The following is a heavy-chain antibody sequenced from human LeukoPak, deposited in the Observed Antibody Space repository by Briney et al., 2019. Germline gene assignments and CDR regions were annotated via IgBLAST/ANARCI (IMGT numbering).Heavy chain of an antibody. J-gene: IGHJ4*02. V-gene: IGHV3-23*01. CDR3: AKDFITMVRGVTYYFDY. CDR2: ISFSGANS. Sequence: PGGSLRLSCAASGFTFSDSAMTWVRQAPGKGLDWVSLISFSGANSYYADSVKGRFPISRDNPKNSLYLQMNSPRAEDTAVYYCAKDFITMVRGVTYYFDYWGQGTLVTVSS. CDR1: GFTFSDSA. D-gene: IGHD3-10*01.